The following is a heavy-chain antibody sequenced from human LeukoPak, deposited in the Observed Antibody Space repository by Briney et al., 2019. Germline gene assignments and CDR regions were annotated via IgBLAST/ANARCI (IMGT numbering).Heavy chain of an antibody. J-gene: IGHJ4*02. V-gene: IGHV4-61*02. Sequence: SETLSLTCTVSGGSIGSGSYYWSWIRQPAGKGLEWIGRIYTSGSTNYNPSLKSRVTISVDTSKNQFSLKLSSVTAADTAVYYCARVASAYDEYFDYWGQGTLVTVSS. CDR3: ARVASAYDEYFDY. CDR2: IYTSGST. D-gene: IGHD5-12*01. CDR1: GGSIGSGSYY.